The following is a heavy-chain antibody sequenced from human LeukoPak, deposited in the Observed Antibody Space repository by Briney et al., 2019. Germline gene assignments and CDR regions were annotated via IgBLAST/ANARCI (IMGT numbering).Heavy chain of an antibody. D-gene: IGHD4-17*01. Sequence: PGRSLRLSCAASGFAFSSYAMHWVRQAPGKGLEWVAVISYDGSNKYYADSVKGRFTISRDNSKNTLYLQMNSLRAEDTAVYYCARSALLLTVTTIDYWGQGTLVTVSS. CDR2: ISYDGSNK. CDR1: GFAFSSYA. CDR3: ARSALLLTVTTIDY. V-gene: IGHV3-30-3*01. J-gene: IGHJ4*01.